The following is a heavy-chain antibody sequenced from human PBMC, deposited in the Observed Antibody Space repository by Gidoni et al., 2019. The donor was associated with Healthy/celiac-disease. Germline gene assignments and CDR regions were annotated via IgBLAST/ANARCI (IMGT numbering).Heavy chain of an antibody. Sequence: EVQLFASGGGSVQPGGSLTLSSPASGFTFSSYAMSWVRLAPGKGREWVSDISGSGSSTYYADYVKGRFTISRDNSKNTLYLQMNSLRAEDTAVYYCAKVAYNWNPGVAFDIWGQGTMVTVSS. V-gene: IGHV3-23*01. J-gene: IGHJ3*02. CDR2: ISGSGSST. D-gene: IGHD1-20*01. CDR3: AKVAYNWNPGVAFDI. CDR1: GFTFSSYA.